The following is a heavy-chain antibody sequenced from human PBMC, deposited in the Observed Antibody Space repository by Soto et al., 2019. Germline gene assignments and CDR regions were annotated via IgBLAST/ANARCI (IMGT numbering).Heavy chain of an antibody. CDR3: VRGPGYSSSSTAY. V-gene: IGHV1-8*01. D-gene: IGHD6-6*01. Sequence: ASVKVSCKVSGYTFTSYDINWVRQATGQGFEWMAWMSPDSGKTGYAQKFRDRVTMTRDTSTNTAYMELSSLTSEDTAVYYFVRGPGYSSSSTAYWGQGTQVTVSS. CDR1: GYTFTSYD. J-gene: IGHJ4*02. CDR2: MSPDSGKT.